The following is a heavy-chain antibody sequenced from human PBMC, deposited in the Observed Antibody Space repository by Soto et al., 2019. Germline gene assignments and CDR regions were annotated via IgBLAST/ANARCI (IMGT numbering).Heavy chain of an antibody. CDR3: ARQGDSRILRDTFDI. V-gene: IGHV1-3*04. J-gene: IGHJ3*02. CDR2: INTDNGNT. CDR1: GYTFTHYA. D-gene: IGHD2-8*01. Sequence: QVQLVQYGAEVKQPGASVKVSCKSSGYTFTHYAMHWVRQAPGQGLEWLGWINTDNGNTAFSPKFQGRVSITMDTSASTAYVDLSSLISEDTAVYYCARQGDSRILRDTFDILGQGTLVSVAS.